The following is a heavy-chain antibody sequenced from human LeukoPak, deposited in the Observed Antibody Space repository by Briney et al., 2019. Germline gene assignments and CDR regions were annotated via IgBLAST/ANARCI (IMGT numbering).Heavy chain of an antibody. D-gene: IGHD6-13*01. CDR2: ISYDGSNK. J-gene: IGHJ4*02. CDR3: AKDQKQQLVTYYFDY. V-gene: IGHV3-30*18. CDR1: GFIFSNYG. Sequence: PGGSLRLSCAASGFIFSNYGMHWVRQAPGKGLEWVAVISYDGSNKYYADSVKGRFTISRDNSKSTLYLQMNSLRAEDTAVYYCAKDQKQQLVTYYFDYWGQGTLVTVSS.